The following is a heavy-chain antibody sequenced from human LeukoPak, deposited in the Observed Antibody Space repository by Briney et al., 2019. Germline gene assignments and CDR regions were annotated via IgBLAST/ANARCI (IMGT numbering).Heavy chain of an antibody. D-gene: IGHD3-22*01. CDR1: GGSISSYY. J-gene: IGHJ2*01. CDR2: IYYSGST. V-gene: IGHV4-59*01. CDR3: ASTQVPPDYYDSSGYHPDWYFDL. Sequence: PSETLSLTCTVSGGSISSYYWSWIRQPPGKGLEWIGYIYYSGSTNYNPSLKSRVTISVDTSKNQFSLKLSSVTAADTAVYYCASTQVPPDYYDSSGYHPDWYFDLWGRGTLVTVSS.